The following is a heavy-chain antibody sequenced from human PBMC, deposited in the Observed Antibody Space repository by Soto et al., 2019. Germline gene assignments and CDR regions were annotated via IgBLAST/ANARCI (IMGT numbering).Heavy chain of an antibody. J-gene: IGHJ4*02. CDR2: TFYRSKWYS. CDR3: ARLMVVPYSFDS. D-gene: IGHD2-8*01. V-gene: IGHV6-1*01. Sequence: SQTLSLTCAISGDSVSSSSATWHWTRRSPSRGLEWLGRTFYRSKWYSDYSLSVSSRMTISPDTSKNQFSLHLNSVTPEDTAVYYCARLMVVPYSFDSWAQGTLVTGSS. CDR1: GDSVSSSSAT.